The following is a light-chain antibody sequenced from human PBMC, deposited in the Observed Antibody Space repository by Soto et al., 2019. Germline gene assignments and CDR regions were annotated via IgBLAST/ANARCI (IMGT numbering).Light chain of an antibody. CDR1: QGIRND. J-gene: IGKJ2*01. Sequence: AIRLTQSPSSLSASVGDRVTISCRASQGIRNDLGWYQQKPGKAPKLLIYAASTLQSGVPSRFSGSGAGTDFTLTISRLQPADFATYYCLQDFNYPYAFGQGTKLEIK. CDR3: LQDFNYPYA. V-gene: IGKV1-6*01. CDR2: AAS.